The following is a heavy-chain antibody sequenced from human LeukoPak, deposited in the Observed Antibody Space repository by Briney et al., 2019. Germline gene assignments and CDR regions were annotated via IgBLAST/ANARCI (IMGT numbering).Heavy chain of an antibody. V-gene: IGHV1-18*01. J-gene: IGHJ4*02. CDR1: GYTFTSYG. Sequence: ASVKVSCKASGYTFTSYGISWVRQAPGQGLEWMGWISAYNSNTNYAQKLQGRVTMTTDTSTSTAYMELRSLRSDDTAVYYCARGLRYFDWLGDYFDYWGQGTLVTVSS. D-gene: IGHD3-9*01. CDR3: ARGLRYFDWLGDYFDY. CDR2: ISAYNSNT.